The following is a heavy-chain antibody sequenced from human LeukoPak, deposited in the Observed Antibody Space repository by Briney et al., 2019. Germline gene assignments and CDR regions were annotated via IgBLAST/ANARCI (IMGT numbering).Heavy chain of an antibody. CDR2: INHSGST. CDR3: ARGLFGLFDY. Sequence: PSETLSLTCAVYGGSFSGYYWSWIRQPPGKGLEWIGEINHSGSTNYNPSLKSRVTISVDTSKNQFSLKLSSVTAADTAVYYCARGLFGLFDYWGQGTLVTVSS. V-gene: IGHV4-34*01. CDR1: GGSFSGYY. D-gene: IGHD3/OR15-3a*01. J-gene: IGHJ4*02.